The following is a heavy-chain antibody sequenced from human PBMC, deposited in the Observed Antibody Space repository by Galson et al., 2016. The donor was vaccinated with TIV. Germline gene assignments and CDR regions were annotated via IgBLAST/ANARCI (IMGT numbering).Heavy chain of an antibody. CDR1: GFRFTSYW. Sequence: QSGAEVKKPGESLRISCKCSGFRFTSYWIAWVRQMPGKGLEWMGVIYPADSDTTYRPSLQGQVTMSVDKSINTAYLQWSSLKASETSIYYCARDLESVGLWGIDYWGQGMLVTVSS. V-gene: IGHV5-51*03. CDR2: IYPADSDT. CDR3: ARDLESVGLWGIDY. D-gene: IGHD3-16*01. J-gene: IGHJ4*02.